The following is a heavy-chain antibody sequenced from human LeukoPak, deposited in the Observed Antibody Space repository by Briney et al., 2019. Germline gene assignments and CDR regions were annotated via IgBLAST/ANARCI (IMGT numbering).Heavy chain of an antibody. Sequence: GGSLRLSCAASGFTFTSYGMSWVRQAPGKGLEWVSAVSGGGGSTYYADSVKGRFTISRDNSKNTLYLQMNSLRAEDTAVYNCAKEKNSGYYYHFDHWGQGTLVTVSS. CDR3: AKEKNSGYYYHFDH. D-gene: IGHD3-22*01. J-gene: IGHJ4*02. CDR1: GFTFTSYG. CDR2: VSGGGGST. V-gene: IGHV3-23*01.